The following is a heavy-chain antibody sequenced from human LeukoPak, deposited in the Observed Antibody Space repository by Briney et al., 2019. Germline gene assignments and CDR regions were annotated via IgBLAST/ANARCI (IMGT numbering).Heavy chain of an antibody. D-gene: IGHD3-10*01. CDR3: ARQRLPREITYYYGSGTMSWFDP. J-gene: IGHJ5*02. V-gene: IGHV5-51*01. Sequence: GESLQISCKGSGYSFTSYWIGWVRQMPGKGLEWMGIIYPGDSDTRYSPSFQGQVTISADKSISTAYLQWSSLKASDTAMYYCARQRLPREITYYYGSGTMSWFDPWGQGTLVTVSS. CDR1: GYSFTSYW. CDR2: IYPGDSDT.